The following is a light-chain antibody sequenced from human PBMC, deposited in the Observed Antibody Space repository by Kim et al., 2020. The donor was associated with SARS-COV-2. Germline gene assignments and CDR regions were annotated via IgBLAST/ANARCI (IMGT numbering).Light chain of an antibody. CDR3: QQYGAS. J-gene: IGKJ2*01. V-gene: IGKV3-20*01. CDR2: GAS. Sequence: EIVLTQSPGTLSLSPGERATLSCRASQSFVSSQLAWYQQRPGQPPRLLIYGASSRATGIPDRFSGSGSGTEFTLTISRLEPEDFAVYYCQQYGASFGQGTKLEIK. CDR1: QSFVSSQ.